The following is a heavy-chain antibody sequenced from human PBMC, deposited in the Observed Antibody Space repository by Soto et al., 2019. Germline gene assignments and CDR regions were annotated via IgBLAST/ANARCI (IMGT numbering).Heavy chain of an antibody. CDR1: GYTFRSYA. CDR2: ISESTEIT. D-gene: IGHD4-17*01. J-gene: IGHJ4*02. Sequence: EVQLLESGGGLVQPGWSLRLSCAGSGYTFRSYAMSWVRQAPGKGLEWVSSISESTEITDYADSVKGRFTISRDNSKNTLYLQMNSLTAEDTAVYYCATWYGDWYANYWGQGTLVTVSA. V-gene: IGHV3-23*01. CDR3: ATWYGDWYANY.